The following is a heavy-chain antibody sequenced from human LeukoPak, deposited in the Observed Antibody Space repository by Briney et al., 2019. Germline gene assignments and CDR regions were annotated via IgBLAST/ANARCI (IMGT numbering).Heavy chain of an antibody. V-gene: IGHV1-46*01. CDR3: ARQGYCSGGSCYGYYYYYMDV. CDR1: GYTYTSYG. Sequence: ASVKVSGNASGYTYTSYGISWVRQAPGQGLEWMGIINPSGGSTSYAQKFQGRVTMTRDMSTSTVYMELSSLRAEDTAVYYCARQGYCSGGSCYGYYYYYMDVWGKGTTVTVSS. CDR2: INPSGGST. D-gene: IGHD2-15*01. J-gene: IGHJ6*03.